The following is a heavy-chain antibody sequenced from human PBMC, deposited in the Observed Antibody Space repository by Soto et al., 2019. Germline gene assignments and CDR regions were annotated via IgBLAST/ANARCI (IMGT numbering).Heavy chain of an antibody. D-gene: IGHD3-10*01. CDR1: GGSISSGGYS. Sequence: QLQLQESGSGRVKPSQTLSLTCAVSGGSISSGGYSWSWIRQPPGKGLEWIGYIYHSGSPYYSPSLKSRVTISVDRSKNQFSLKLSSVTAADTAVYYCARVPGPWGQGTLVTVSS. CDR2: IYHSGSP. J-gene: IGHJ5*02. CDR3: ARVPGP. V-gene: IGHV4-30-2*01.